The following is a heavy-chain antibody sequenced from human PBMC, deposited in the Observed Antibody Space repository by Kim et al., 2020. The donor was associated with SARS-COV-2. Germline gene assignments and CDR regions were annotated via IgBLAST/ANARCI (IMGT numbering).Heavy chain of an antibody. CDR1: GYTFTSYG. Sequence: ASVKVSCKASGYTFTSYGISWVRQAPGQGLEWMGWISAYNGNTNYAQKLQGRVTMTTDTSTSTAYMELRSLRSDDTAVYYCARTDILTGYYKSTGDYWGQGTLVTVSS. CDR2: ISAYNGNT. J-gene: IGHJ4*02. CDR3: ARTDILTGYYKSTGDY. V-gene: IGHV1-18*04. D-gene: IGHD3-9*01.